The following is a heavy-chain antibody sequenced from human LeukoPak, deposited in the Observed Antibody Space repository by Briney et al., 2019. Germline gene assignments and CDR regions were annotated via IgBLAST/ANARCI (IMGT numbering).Heavy chain of an antibody. CDR3: ARASFWFDYSGYYFDY. V-gene: IGHV3-23*01. CDR2: ITISGRTA. Sequence: GGSLRLSCAASGFTFSNYAMSWVRQAPGQGLEWVSGITISGRTAYYADSVKGRFTISRDNSKNTVSLQMNSLRAEDTAVYYCARASFWFDYSGYYFDYWGQGTLVTVSS. J-gene: IGHJ4*02. CDR1: GFTFSNYA. D-gene: IGHD2-15*01.